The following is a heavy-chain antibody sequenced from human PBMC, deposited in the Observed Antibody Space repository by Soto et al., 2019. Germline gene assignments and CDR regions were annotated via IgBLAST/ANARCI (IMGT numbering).Heavy chain of an antibody. Sequence: QVQLVQSGAEVKKPGSSVKVSCKASGGTFSSYAISWVRQAPGQGLEWMGGIIPIFGTANYAQKFQGRVTITADESTSTAYMELSSLRSEDTAVYYCARDQGPAATTGDHYYGMDVWGQGTTVTVSS. CDR3: ARDQGPAATTGDHYYGMDV. CDR1: GGTFSSYA. CDR2: IIPIFGTA. V-gene: IGHV1-69*01. J-gene: IGHJ6*02. D-gene: IGHD2-2*01.